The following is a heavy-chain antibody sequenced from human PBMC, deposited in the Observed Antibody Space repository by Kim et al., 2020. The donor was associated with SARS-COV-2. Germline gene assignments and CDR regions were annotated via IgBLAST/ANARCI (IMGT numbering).Heavy chain of an antibody. D-gene: IGHD5-12*01. CDR1: GGSFSGYY. CDR2: INHSGST. J-gene: IGHJ4*02. CDR3: ARVFSVDIVATIDSPPAVDY. V-gene: IGHV4-34*01. Sequence: SETLSLTCAVYGGSFSGYYWSWIRQPPGKGLEWIGEINHSGSTNYNPSLKSRVTISVDTSKNQFSLKLSSVTAADTAVYYCARVFSVDIVATIDSPPAVDYWGQGTLVTVSS.